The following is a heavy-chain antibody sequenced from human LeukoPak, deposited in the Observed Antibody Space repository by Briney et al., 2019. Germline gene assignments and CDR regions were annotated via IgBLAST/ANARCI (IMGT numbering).Heavy chain of an antibody. Sequence: SETLSLTCTLSGGSISTYYWSWIRQPPGKGLEWIGSIYYSGSTYYNPSLKSRVTISVDTSKNQFSLKLSSVTAADTAVYYCARTFVVRGDNGWFDPWGQGTLVTVSS. CDR2: IYYSGST. J-gene: IGHJ5*02. CDR1: GGSISTYY. V-gene: IGHV4-59*05. CDR3: ARTFVVRGDNGWFDP. D-gene: IGHD3-10*01.